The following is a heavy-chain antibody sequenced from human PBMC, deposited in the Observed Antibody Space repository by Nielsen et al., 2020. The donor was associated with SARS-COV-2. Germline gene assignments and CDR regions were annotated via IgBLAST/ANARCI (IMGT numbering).Heavy chain of an antibody. Sequence: SETLSLTCTVSGGSISSYYWSWVRQPPGKGLEWIGYIYYRGSTNYNPSLKSRVTLSVDTSKNQSSLNLSSVSAADTAVYYCAREALFNWFDSWGQGTLVTVSS. CDR3: AREALFNWFDS. V-gene: IGHV4-59*01. CDR2: IYYRGST. CDR1: GGSISSYY. J-gene: IGHJ5*01.